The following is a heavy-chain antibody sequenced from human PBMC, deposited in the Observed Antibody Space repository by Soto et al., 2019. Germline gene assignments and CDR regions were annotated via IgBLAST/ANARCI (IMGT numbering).Heavy chain of an antibody. Sequence: QVQLQESGPGLVKPSGTLSLTCAVSGGSISSSNWWSWVRQPPGKGLEWIGEISHSGSTNYNPSLKSRVAMSVDKSKKQFSLELSSVTAADTAVYYCARAAMGGSSWPFDYWGQGTLVTVSS. CDR1: GGSISSSNW. CDR2: ISHSGST. V-gene: IGHV4-4*02. CDR3: ARAAMGGSSWPFDY. J-gene: IGHJ4*02. D-gene: IGHD6-13*01.